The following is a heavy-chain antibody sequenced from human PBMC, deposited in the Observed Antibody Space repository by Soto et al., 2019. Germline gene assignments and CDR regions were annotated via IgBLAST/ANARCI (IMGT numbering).Heavy chain of an antibody. CDR1: VFTFSSYA. CDR3: ARQNSGLHYYDY. Sequence: GGSLRLSAPASVFTFSSYAVGWVRQAPGKGLEWVSAISCRGGSTYYAYFVKGRFTISRDNSKKSLYLQMNSLRAEDTAVYYCARQNSGLHYYDYGGQGTPVTVSS. CDR2: ISCRGGST. D-gene: IGHD6-19*01. V-gene: IGHV3-23*01. J-gene: IGHJ4*02.